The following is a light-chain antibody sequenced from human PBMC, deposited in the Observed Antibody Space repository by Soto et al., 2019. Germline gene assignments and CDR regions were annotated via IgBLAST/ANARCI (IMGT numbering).Light chain of an antibody. CDR1: QSVTTQ. CDR3: QQYGGSTRT. CDR2: GAS. Sequence: EIVLTQSPGTLSLSPGERATLSCGASQSVTTQLAWYQQKPGQAPRLIIHGASSRATGVPDRITGSGSGTDFALSISRLEPEDFAVYYCQQYGGSTRTFGQGTKVDIK. J-gene: IGKJ1*01. V-gene: IGKV3-20*01.